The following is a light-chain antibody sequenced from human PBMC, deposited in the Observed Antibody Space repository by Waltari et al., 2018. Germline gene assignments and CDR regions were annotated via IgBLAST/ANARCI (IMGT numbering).Light chain of an antibody. V-gene: IGKV1-5*03. Sequence: DIQMTQSPSTLSASVGDRVTITCRASQSISTWLDWYQQKPVKAPKLLIYKASSLESRVPSRFSGSGAGTEFTLTISSLHPDDFATYYCQQYNSYSRTFGPGTKVDI. CDR2: KAS. J-gene: IGKJ3*01. CDR1: QSISTW. CDR3: QQYNSYSRT.